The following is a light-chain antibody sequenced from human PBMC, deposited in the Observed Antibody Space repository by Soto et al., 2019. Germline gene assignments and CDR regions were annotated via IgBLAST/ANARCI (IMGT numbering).Light chain of an antibody. V-gene: IGKV1-33*01. Sequence: DIQMTQSPSSLSASVGDRVTLTCQASQDIGTFLNWYQHKPGKAPHLLIYNASFLDVGVPSRFSGSGSGTKFSFTISSLQPEDIATYLCHQYEILPLTFGPGTKLALK. CDR2: NAS. CDR3: HQYEILPLT. J-gene: IGKJ3*01. CDR1: QDIGTF.